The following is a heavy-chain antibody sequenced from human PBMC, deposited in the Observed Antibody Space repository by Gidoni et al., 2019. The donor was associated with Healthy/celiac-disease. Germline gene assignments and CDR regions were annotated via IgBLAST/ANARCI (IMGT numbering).Heavy chain of an antibody. CDR1: GGCIRSSGYY. Sequence: QLQLQESGPGLVKPSETRSLPCTVSGGCIRSSGYYWGWIRQPPGKGLEWIGSIYDSGSTYYNPSLKSRVTISVDMSKNPFSLKLSSVTASDTAVYYCARLPGYSSGWYDDYWGQGTLVTVSS. V-gene: IGHV4-39*01. D-gene: IGHD6-19*01. CDR3: ARLPGYSSGWYDDY. J-gene: IGHJ4*02. CDR2: IYDSGST.